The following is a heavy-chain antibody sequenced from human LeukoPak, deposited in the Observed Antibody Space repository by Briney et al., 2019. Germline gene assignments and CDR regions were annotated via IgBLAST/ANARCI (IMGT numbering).Heavy chain of an antibody. CDR3: AKGYDFWSGYNDY. CDR2: ISGADAGT. Sequence: GGSLRLSCAASGFTFKHYAMSWVRQAPGKRLEWVAAISGADAGTYHADSVRGRFTISRDNSKNTLYLQMNSLRAEDTAVYYCAKGYDFWSGYNDYWGQGTLVTVSS. D-gene: IGHD3-3*01. V-gene: IGHV3-23*01. J-gene: IGHJ4*02. CDR1: GFTFKHYA.